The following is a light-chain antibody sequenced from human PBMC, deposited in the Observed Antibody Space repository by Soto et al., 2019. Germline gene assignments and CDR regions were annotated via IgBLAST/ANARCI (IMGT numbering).Light chain of an antibody. CDR3: QQYSSSPLT. CDR2: DAS. V-gene: IGKV3-11*01. Sequence: EIVLTQSPSTLALSPGERATLSCGASQSVSSYLAWYQQKPGQAPRLLIYDASNRATGIPARFSGGGSGTDFTLTISRLEPEDFAVYYCQQYSSSPLTFGGGTKVDIK. CDR1: QSVSSY. J-gene: IGKJ4*01.